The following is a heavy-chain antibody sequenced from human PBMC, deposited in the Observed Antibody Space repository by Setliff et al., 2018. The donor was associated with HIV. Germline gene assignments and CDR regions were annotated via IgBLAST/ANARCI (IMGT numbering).Heavy chain of an antibody. V-gene: IGHV3-73*01. CDR3: TRHSTDPWSLLDY. CDR2: IRSKGYGSAT. J-gene: IGHJ4*02. CDR1: GFTFSGSA. Sequence: PGGSLILSCAASGFTFSGSAMHWVRQASGKGLGWVGRIRSKGYGSATAYAASVKGRFTISRDDSKNTAYLQMDSLKTEDTAVYYCTRHSTDPWSLLDYWGQGTLVTVSS. D-gene: IGHD1-1*01.